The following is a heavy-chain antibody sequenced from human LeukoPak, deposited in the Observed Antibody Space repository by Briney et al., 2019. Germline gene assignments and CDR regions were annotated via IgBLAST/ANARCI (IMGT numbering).Heavy chain of an antibody. V-gene: IGHV4-59*08. D-gene: IGHD4-17*01. CDR1: GGSISSYY. Sequence: SETLSLTCTVSGGSISSYYWSWIRQPPGKGLEWIGYIYYSGSTNYNPSLKSRVTISVLTSKNQFSLKLSSVTAADTAVYYCARRGADDYGDYGFDFWGQGTLVTVSS. J-gene: IGHJ4*02. CDR2: IYYSGST. CDR3: ARRGADDYGDYGFDF.